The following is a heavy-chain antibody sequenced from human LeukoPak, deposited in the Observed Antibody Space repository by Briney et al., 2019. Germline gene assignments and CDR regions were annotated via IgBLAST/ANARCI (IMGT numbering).Heavy chain of an antibody. D-gene: IGHD2-2*02. Sequence: ASVKVSCKTSGYTFTGYYMHWVRQAPGHGLEWMGWINPNSGGTKYAQGFQGRVTTTRDTSISTAYMELSRLRSDDTAVYYCARERGYCSSSTCYTSDAFDIWGQGTMVTVSS. V-gene: IGHV1-2*02. J-gene: IGHJ3*02. CDR2: INPNSGGT. CDR3: ARERGYCSSSTCYTSDAFDI. CDR1: GYTFTGYY.